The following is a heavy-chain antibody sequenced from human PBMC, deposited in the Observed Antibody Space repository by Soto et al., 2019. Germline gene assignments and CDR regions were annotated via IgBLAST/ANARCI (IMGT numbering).Heavy chain of an antibody. CDR1: RFTFRNYG. J-gene: IGHJ6*02. Sequence: GGSLRLSCAASRFTFRNYGMSWVRQGPGKGLEWVSGISPTGEQRFYVDSVKGRFFISRDNSQDTLSLEMSNLRADDTAVYYCAKRYGSGSYRDFNSYYGMDIWGQGTSVTVSS. D-gene: IGHD3-10*01. CDR3: AKRYGSGSYRDFNSYYGMDI. CDR2: ISPTGEQR. V-gene: IGHV3-23*01.